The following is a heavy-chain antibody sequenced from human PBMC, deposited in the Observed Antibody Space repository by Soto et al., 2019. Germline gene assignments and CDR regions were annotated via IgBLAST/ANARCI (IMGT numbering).Heavy chain of an antibody. CDR2: INPNGGST. J-gene: IGHJ4*02. D-gene: IGHD3-3*01. CDR1: GYTFTTYY. CDR3: ARCSHDFWSGYPPHFDY. V-gene: IGHV1-46*01. Sequence: ASVKVSCKASGYTFTTYYMHWVRQAPGQGLEWLGIINPNGGSTTYAQKFQGRVTMTRDTSTSTVYLELSSLRSEDTAVYYCARCSHDFWSGYPPHFDYWGQGTLVTVSS.